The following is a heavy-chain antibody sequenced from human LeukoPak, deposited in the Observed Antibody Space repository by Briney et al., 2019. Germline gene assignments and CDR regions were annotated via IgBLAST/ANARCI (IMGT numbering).Heavy chain of an antibody. V-gene: IGHV3-21*01. Sequence: SGGSLRLSCAASGFTFSSYSMNWVRQAPGKGLEWVSSISSSGSYIYYADSVKGRFTISRDNAKNSLYLQMNSLRAEDTAVYYCARAHSSSLAWFDPWGQGTLVTVSS. CDR1: GFTFSSYS. D-gene: IGHD6-13*01. CDR3: ARAHSSSLAWFDP. J-gene: IGHJ5*02. CDR2: ISSSGSYI.